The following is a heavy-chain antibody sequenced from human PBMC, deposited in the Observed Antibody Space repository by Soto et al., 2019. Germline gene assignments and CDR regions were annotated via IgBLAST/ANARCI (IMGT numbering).Heavy chain of an antibody. J-gene: IGHJ3*02. D-gene: IGHD2-2*02. V-gene: IGHV1-58*01. Sequence: ASVKVSCKASGFTFTSSAVQWVRQARGQRLEGIGWIVVGSGNTNYAQKFQERVTITRDMSTSTAYMELSSLRSEDTAVYYCAAIPGGDIVVVPAAIRGAFDMWGEGT. CDR3: AAIPGGDIVVVPAAIRGAFDM. CDR2: IVVGSGNT. CDR1: GFTFTSSA.